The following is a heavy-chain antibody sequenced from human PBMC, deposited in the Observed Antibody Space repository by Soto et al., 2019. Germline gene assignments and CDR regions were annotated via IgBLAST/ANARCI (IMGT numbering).Heavy chain of an antibody. J-gene: IGHJ4*02. CDR2: IYYSGST. Sequence: QLQLQESGPGLVKPSETLSLTCTVSGGSISSSSYYWGWIRQPPGKGLEWIGSIYYSGSTYYNPSLKSRVTISVDTSKTQFSLTLRSVTAADTAVYYCARQAVLLWFGEETANFDYWGQGTLVTVSS. CDR3: ARQAVLLWFGEETANFDY. CDR1: GGSISSSSYY. D-gene: IGHD3-10*01. V-gene: IGHV4-39*01.